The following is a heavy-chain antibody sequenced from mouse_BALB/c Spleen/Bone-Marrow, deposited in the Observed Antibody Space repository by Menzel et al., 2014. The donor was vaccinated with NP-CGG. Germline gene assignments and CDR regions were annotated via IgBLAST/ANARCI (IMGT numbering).Heavy chain of an antibody. CDR3: ARQITTVDYAMDY. CDR1: GYTCTSYW. CDR2: INPSTGYT. Sequence: QVQLQQPGAELAKPGASVKMSCKASGYTCTSYWMHWVKQRPGQGLEWIGYINPSTGYTEYNQKFKDKATLTADKSSSTAYMQLSSLTSEDSAVYYCARQITTVDYAMDYWGQGTSVTVSS. D-gene: IGHD1-1*01. J-gene: IGHJ4*01. V-gene: IGHV1-7*01.